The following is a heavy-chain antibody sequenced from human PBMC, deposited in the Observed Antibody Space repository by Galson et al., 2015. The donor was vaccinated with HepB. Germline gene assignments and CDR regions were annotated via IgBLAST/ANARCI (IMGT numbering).Heavy chain of an antibody. Sequence: CAASGFTFSSYAMSWVRQAPGKGLEWVSAISGSGGSTYYADSVKGRFTISRDNSKNTLYLQMNSLRAEDTAVYYCAKDFVAAFSLEWLLTGWFDPWGQGTLVTVSS. D-gene: IGHD3-3*01. CDR2: ISGSGGST. CDR1: GFTFSSYA. V-gene: IGHV3-23*01. J-gene: IGHJ5*02. CDR3: AKDFVAAFSLEWLLTGWFDP.